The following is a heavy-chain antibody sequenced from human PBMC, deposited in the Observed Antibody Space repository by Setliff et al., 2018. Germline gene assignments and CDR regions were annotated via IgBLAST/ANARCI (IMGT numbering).Heavy chain of an antibody. CDR1: GGSLSSGPYY. J-gene: IGHJ4*02. V-gene: IGHV4-61*09. D-gene: IGHD4-17*01. CDR3: ARGRLLYVGDSHYFDN. CDR2: IYTSGTT. Sequence: PSETLSLTCTVSGGSLSSGPYYWTWVRQPAGKGLEWIGHIYTSGTTNYSPSLRSRVTISADTSKNQFSLQLNSVPATDTAVYYCARGRLLYVGDSHYFDNWGQGTLVTVSS.